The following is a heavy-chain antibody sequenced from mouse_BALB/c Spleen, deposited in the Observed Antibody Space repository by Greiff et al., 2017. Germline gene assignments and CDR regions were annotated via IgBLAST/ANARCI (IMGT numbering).Heavy chain of an antibody. Sequence: QVQLKQPGAELVMPGASVKMSCKASGYTFTDYWMHWVKQRPGQGLEWIGAIDTSDSYTSYNQKFKGKATLTVDESSSTAYMQLSSLTSEDSAVYYCAKPLYYGSSYWYFDVWGAGTTVTVSS. J-gene: IGHJ1*01. CDR3: AKPLYYGSSYWYFDV. D-gene: IGHD1-1*01. CDR1: GYTFTDYW. CDR2: IDTSDSYT. V-gene: IGHV1-69*01.